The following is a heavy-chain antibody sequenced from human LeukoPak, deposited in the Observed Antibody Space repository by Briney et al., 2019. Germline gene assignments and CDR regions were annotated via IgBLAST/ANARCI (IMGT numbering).Heavy chain of an antibody. J-gene: IGHJ5*02. CDR3: ARGDGDYGWFDP. Sequence: PSETLSLTCAVYGGSFSGYYWSWIRQPPGKGRDWIGEINHIGSTNYNPSLKSRVTISVDTSKNQFSLKLSSVTAADTAVYYCARGDGDYGWFDPWGQGTLVTVSS. V-gene: IGHV4-34*01. CDR1: GGSFSGYY. CDR2: INHIGST. D-gene: IGHD4-17*01.